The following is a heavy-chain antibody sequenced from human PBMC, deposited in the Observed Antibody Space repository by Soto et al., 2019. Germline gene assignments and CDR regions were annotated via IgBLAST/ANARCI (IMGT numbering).Heavy chain of an antibody. CDR3: ARGGVATIVGAFDI. D-gene: IGHD5-12*01. CDR1: GYTFTSYD. J-gene: IGHJ3*02. Sequence: GASVKVSCKASGYTFTSYDINWVRQATGQGLEWMGWMNPNIGNTDYAQKFQGRVTITADKSTSTAYMELSSLRSEDTAVYYCARGGVATIVGAFDIWGQGTMVTVSS. CDR2: MNPNIGNT. V-gene: IGHV1-8*01.